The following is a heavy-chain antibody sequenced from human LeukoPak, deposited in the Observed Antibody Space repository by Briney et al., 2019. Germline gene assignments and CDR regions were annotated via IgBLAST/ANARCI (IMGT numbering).Heavy chain of an antibody. D-gene: IGHD3-10*01. V-gene: IGHV4-39*01. CDR1: GGSISSSSYY. Sequence: SETLSLTCTVSGGSISSSSYYWGWIRQAPGKGLEWIGTMHYSGSTNYNQSLKSQVTISVDTSKNQFSLKLNSVTAADTAVFYCARHQYGLGLGYWGQGSLPTVSS. J-gene: IGHJ4*01. CDR2: MHYSGST. CDR3: ARHQYGLGLGY.